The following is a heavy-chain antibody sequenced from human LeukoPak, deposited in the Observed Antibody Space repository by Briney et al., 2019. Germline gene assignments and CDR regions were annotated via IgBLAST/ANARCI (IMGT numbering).Heavy chain of an antibody. Sequence: SETLPLTCTVSGGSISSSSYYWGWIRQPPGKGLEWIGSIYYSGSTYYNPSLKSRVTISVDTSKNQFSLKLSSVTAADTAVYYCASENHYYDYYGMDVWGQGTTVTVSS. V-gene: IGHV4-39*01. CDR1: GGSISSSSYY. J-gene: IGHJ6*02. CDR2: IYYSGST. CDR3: ASENHYYDYYGMDV.